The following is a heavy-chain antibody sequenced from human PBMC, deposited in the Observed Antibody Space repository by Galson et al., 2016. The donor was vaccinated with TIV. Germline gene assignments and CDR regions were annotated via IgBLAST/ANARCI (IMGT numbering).Heavy chain of an antibody. D-gene: IGHD2-2*01. Sequence: SVKVSCKASGFTFKNSAMQWLRQARGQRLEWIGWIVIGGGSTNYAQKFQERVAITRDMSTSTAYMERSSLRSEDTAVYYCAREGLKYAGGDAFDIWGQGTMVTVSS. CDR1: GFTFKNSA. CDR2: IVIGGGST. J-gene: IGHJ3*02. CDR3: AREGLKYAGGDAFDI. V-gene: IGHV1-58*02.